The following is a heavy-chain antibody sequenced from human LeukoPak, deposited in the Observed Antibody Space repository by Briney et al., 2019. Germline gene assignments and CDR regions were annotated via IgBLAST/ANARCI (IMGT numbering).Heavy chain of an antibody. V-gene: IGHV1-2*02. CDR2: INPNSGGT. J-gene: IGHJ4*02. Sequence: ASVKVSCKASGYTFTGNYMHWLRQAPGQGLQWMGWINPNSGGTNYAQKFQGRVTMTRDTSISTAYMELSRLRSDDTAVYYCARLSGLNYWGQGTLVTVSS. D-gene: IGHD3-3*01. CDR1: GYTFTGNY. CDR3: ARLSGLNY.